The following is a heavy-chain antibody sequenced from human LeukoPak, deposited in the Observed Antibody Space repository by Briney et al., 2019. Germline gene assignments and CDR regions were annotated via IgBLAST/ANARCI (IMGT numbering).Heavy chain of an antibody. CDR3: ARVVVAGKGIGAFDI. V-gene: IGHV3-72*01. J-gene: IGHJ3*02. D-gene: IGHD6-19*01. CDR2: TRNKANSYTT. CDR1: GFTFSSYG. Sequence: PGGSLRLSCAASGFTFSSYGMHWVRQAPGKGLEWVGRTRNKANSYTTEYAASVKGRFTISRDDSKNSLYLQMNSLKTEDTAVYYCARVVVAGKGIGAFDIWGQGTMVTVSS.